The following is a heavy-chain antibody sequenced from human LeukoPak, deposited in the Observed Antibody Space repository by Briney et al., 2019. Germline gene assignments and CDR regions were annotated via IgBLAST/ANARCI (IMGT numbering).Heavy chain of an antibody. J-gene: IGHJ4*02. Sequence: AXGYTFTGYYMHWVRQAPGQGLEWMGWINPNSGGTNYAQKFQGRVTMTRDTSISTAYMELSRLRSDDTAVYYCARLAAQGYYFDYWGQGTLVTVSS. CDR3: ARLAAQGYYFDY. CDR2: INPNSGGT. CDR1: GYTFTGYY. D-gene: IGHD6-6*01. V-gene: IGHV1-2*02.